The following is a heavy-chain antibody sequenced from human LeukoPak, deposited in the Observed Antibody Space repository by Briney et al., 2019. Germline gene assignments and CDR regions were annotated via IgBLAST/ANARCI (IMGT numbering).Heavy chain of an antibody. CDR3: ARDRYYDSSGYPSD. CDR1: GFTFASYA. CDR2: ITGSGGST. D-gene: IGHD3-22*01. V-gene: IGHV3-23*01. Sequence: PGGSLRLSCAASGFTFASYALSWVRQAPGKGLGWVSTITGSGGSTYYADSVKGRFTISRDNSKNTLYLQMNSLRAEDTAVYYCARDRYYDSSGYPSDWGQGTLVTVSS. J-gene: IGHJ4*02.